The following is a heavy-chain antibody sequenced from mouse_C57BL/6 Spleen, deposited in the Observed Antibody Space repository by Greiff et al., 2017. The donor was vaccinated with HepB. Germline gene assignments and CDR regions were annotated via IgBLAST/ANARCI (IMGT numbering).Heavy chain of an antibody. J-gene: IGHJ4*01. CDR1: GYTFTDYY. V-gene: IGHV1-26*01. CDR3: ARVGLWYPYYAMDY. CDR2: INPNNGGT. Sequence: EVQLQQSGPELVKPGASVKISCKASGYTFTDYYMNWVKQSHGKSLEWIGDINPNNGGTSYNQKFKGKATLTVDKSSSTAYMELRSLTSEDSAVYYCARVGLWYPYYAMDYWGQGTSVTVSS. D-gene: IGHD2-1*01.